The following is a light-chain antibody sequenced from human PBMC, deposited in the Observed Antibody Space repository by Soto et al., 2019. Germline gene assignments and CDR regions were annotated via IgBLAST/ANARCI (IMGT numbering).Light chain of an antibody. CDR3: SSYTSSSTYV. Sequence: QSALTQPASVSGSPGQSITISCSGTSSDVGGYNFVSWYQQHPGDAPKLMIYEVSRRLSGVSNRFSGSKSGNTASLTISGLQAEDEADYYCSSYTSSSTYVFGTGTKVTVL. J-gene: IGLJ1*01. V-gene: IGLV2-14*01. CDR1: SSDVGGYNF. CDR2: EVS.